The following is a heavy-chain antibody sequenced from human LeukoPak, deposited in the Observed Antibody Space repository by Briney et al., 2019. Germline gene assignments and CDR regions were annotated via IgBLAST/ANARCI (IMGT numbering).Heavy chain of an antibody. CDR2: MNPNSGNT. V-gene: IGHV1-8*01. CDR1: GYTFTRYD. J-gene: IGHJ6*04. D-gene: IGHD3-10*01. Sequence: ASVKVSCKASGYTFTRYDINWVGQPTGQGGDWMGWMNPNSGNTGYAQKFQGRLTMTRNHYIRTAYMELSRLRSEDTAVYYCARGILWFGDDVWGKGPTATISS. CDR3: ARGILWFGDDV.